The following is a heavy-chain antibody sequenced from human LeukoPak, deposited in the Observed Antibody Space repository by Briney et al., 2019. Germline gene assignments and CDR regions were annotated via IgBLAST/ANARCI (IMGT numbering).Heavy chain of an antibody. CDR3: AKFSYAYYDSRKWFDP. D-gene: IGHD3-22*01. J-gene: IGHJ5*02. CDR1: GGSISSYY. V-gene: IGHV4-59*12. CDR2: IYYSGST. Sequence: PSETLSLTCTVSGGSISSYYWSWIRQPPGKGLEWIGYIYYSGSTNYNPSLKSRVTISVDTSKNQFSLKLSSVTAADTAVYYCAKFSYAYYDSRKWFDPWGQGSLVTVSS.